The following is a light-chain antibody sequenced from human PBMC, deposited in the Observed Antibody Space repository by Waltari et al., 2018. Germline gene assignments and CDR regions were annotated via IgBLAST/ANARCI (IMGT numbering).Light chain of an antibody. CDR1: QDISNY. Sequence: DIQMTQSPSSLSASVGDRVTITCQASQDISNYLNWYQQKPGKAPKLLIDDASNLETGVPSRFSGSGSGTDFTFTISSLQPEDIATYYCQQYDNLPITCGQGTRLEIK. J-gene: IGKJ5*01. V-gene: IGKV1-33*01. CDR2: DAS. CDR3: QQYDNLPIT.